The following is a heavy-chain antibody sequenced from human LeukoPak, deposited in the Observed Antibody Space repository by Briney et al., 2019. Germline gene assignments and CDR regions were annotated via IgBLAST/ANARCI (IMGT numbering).Heavy chain of an antibody. CDR3: ARLVDTAMVTEHYFDY. D-gene: IGHD5-18*01. CDR1: GFVVSTNY. Sequence: GGSLRLSCAASGFVVSTNYMSWVRQAPGKGLEWVSVIYSGGRTYYADSVKGRFTISRDNSKSTLYLQMNSLRAEDTAVYYCARLVDTAMVTEHYFDYWGQGTLVTVSS. V-gene: IGHV3-53*01. J-gene: IGHJ4*02. CDR2: IYSGGRT.